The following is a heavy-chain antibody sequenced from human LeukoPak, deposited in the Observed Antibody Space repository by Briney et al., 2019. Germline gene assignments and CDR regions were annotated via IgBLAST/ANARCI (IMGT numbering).Heavy chain of an antibody. V-gene: IGHV3-9*01. Sequence: PGGSLRLSCAASGFTFDDYALRWVRQAPGKGVGWVSGISWNSGSIVYADSVKGRFPISRDNAKNSLYLQMNSLRAEDTALYYCAKVNYYYGSGVHGGFDYWGQGTLVTVSS. CDR2: ISWNSGSI. CDR3: AKVNYYYGSGVHGGFDY. CDR1: GFTFDDYA. D-gene: IGHD3-10*01. J-gene: IGHJ4*02.